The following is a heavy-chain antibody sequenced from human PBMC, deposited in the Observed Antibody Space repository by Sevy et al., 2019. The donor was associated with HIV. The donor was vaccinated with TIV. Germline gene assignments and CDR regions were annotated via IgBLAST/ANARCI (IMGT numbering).Heavy chain of an antibody. CDR3: ASEAGYGTDSRPFDY. V-gene: IGHV3-33*08. Sequence: GGSLRLSCVASRFTFSTYVMHWVRHAPGKGLEWVAVIWHDGNSEYYADSVRGRFTISRDDSKSTLYLQMNSLRPEDTALYYCASEAGYGTDSRPFDYWGQGTLVTVSS. CDR2: IWHDGNSE. J-gene: IGHJ4*02. CDR1: RFTFSTYV. D-gene: IGHD5-12*01.